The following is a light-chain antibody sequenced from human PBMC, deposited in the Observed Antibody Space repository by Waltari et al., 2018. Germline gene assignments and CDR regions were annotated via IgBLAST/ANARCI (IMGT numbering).Light chain of an antibody. CDR3: SSYTSNSVL. CDR1: ISDVGGYRF. J-gene: IGLJ2*01. V-gene: IGLV2-14*03. Sequence: QSALTQPASVSGSPGQSITISCTVSISDVGGYRFVSWYQQHPAKAPKLMVYDFTNRPSGVSSRFSGSKSGNTASLTISGLQAEDEADYYCSSYTSNSVLVGGGTKLTVL. CDR2: DFT.